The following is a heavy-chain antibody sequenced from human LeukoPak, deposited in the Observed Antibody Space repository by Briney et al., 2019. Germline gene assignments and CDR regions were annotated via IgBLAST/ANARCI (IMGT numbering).Heavy chain of an antibody. CDR2: ISSSGSTI. CDR1: GFTFSDYY. CDR3: ARVEAAAAFDY. V-gene: IGHV3-11*01. Sequence: GGSLRLSCAASGFTFSDYYMSWIRQAPGKGLEWVSYISSSGSTIYYADSVKGRFTISRDNAKNSLYLQMSSLRAEDTAVYYCARVEAAAAFDYWGQGTLVTVSS. D-gene: IGHD6-13*01. J-gene: IGHJ4*02.